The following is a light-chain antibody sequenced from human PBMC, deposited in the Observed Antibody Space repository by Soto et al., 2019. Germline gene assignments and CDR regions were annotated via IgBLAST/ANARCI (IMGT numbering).Light chain of an antibody. V-gene: IGKV3-15*01. CDR2: GAS. CDR3: QQYNSRPPIT. Sequence: EAVMTPSPATLSVSPGERATLSCRASVSVSSNLAWYQQRPGQAPRLVIYGASTRATGIPARFSGGGSGTEFTLTTSSLLSEDDAVSYCQQYNSRPPITFGQGTRLEI. J-gene: IGKJ5*01. CDR1: VSVSSN.